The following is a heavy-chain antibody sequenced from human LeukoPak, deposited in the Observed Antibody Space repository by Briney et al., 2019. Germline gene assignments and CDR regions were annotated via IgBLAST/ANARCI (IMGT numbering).Heavy chain of an antibody. CDR1: GYSISRGYY. CDR3: ARSQGNEGMGY. D-gene: IGHD1-1*01. CDR2: IYHSGRT. V-gene: IGHV4-38-2*01. Sequence: SETLSLTCVVSGYSISRGYYWGWIGPPPGKGLEWIGSIYHSGRTYYNPSLMGRVTLSVDTSKNQFSLSLSSVTAADTAVYYGARSQGNEGMGYWGQGTLVTVSS. J-gene: IGHJ4*02.